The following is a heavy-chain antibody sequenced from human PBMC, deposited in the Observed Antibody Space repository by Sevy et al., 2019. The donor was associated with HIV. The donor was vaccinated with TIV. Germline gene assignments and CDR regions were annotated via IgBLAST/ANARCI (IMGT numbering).Heavy chain of an antibody. V-gene: IGHV3-23*01. Sequence: GGSLRLSCAASGFTFSNYAMSWVRQAPGQGLEWVSSISRSGGSTYYADSVKGRVTISRDNSKNTLYLQMNSLRAEETAVYYCAKVDVVVPVADYGLDVWGQGTTVTVSS. CDR1: GFTFSNYA. CDR3: AKVDVVVPVADYGLDV. CDR2: ISRSGGST. D-gene: IGHD2-2*01. J-gene: IGHJ6*02.